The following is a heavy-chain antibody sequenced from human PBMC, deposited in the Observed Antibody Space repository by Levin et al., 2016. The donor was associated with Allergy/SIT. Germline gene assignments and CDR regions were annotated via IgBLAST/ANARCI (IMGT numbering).Heavy chain of an antibody. J-gene: IGHJ6*02. CDR2: IIPIFGTA. CDR3: AREGRGSRRGEWFGELSPYYYYGMDV. D-gene: IGHD3-10*01. Sequence: WVRQAPGQGLEWMGGIIPIFGTANYAQKFQGRVTITADESTSTAYMELSSLRSEDTAVYYCAREGRGSRRGEWFGELSPYYYYGMDVWGQGTTVTVSS. V-gene: IGHV1-69*01.